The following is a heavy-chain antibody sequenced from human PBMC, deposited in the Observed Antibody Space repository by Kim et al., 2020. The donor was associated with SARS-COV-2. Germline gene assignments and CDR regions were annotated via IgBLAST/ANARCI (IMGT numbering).Heavy chain of an antibody. J-gene: IGHJ4*01. CDR2: INHSGST. CDR1: GGSFSGYY. CDR3: ASARDLEGVFYGWFYY. V-gene: IGHV4-34*01. Sequence: SETLSLTCAVYGGSFSGYYWSWIRQPPGKGLEWIGEINHSGSTNYNPSLKSRVTISVDTSKNQFSLKLSSVTAADTAVYYCASARDLEGVFYGWFYYWG. D-gene: IGHD3-3*01.